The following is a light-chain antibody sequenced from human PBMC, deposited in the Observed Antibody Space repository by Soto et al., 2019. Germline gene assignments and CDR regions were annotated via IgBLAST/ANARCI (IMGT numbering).Light chain of an antibody. J-gene: IGKJ4*01. Sequence: DIQLTQSPSFLSASVGDRVTITCRASQDISSYLAWYQQIPGKAPKLLIYAASTLQSGVPARFSGSGSGTEFTLTISSLQPEDFATYYCQQLNSYPVTFGGGTKVEIK. CDR1: QDISSY. CDR2: AAS. V-gene: IGKV1-9*01. CDR3: QQLNSYPVT.